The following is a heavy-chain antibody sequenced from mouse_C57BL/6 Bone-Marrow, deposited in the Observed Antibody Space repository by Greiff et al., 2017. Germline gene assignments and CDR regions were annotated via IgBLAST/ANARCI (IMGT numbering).Heavy chain of an antibody. CDR1: GFTFNTYA. Sequence: EVHLVESGGGLVQPKGSLKLSCAASGFTFNTYAMHWVRQAPGKGLEWVARIRSKSSNYATYYADSVKDRFTISRDDSQSMLYLQMNNLKTEDTAMYYCVRARYYGSSPWYFDVWGTGTTVTVSS. J-gene: IGHJ1*03. CDR3: VRARYYGSSPWYFDV. D-gene: IGHD1-1*01. V-gene: IGHV10-3*01. CDR2: IRSKSSNYAT.